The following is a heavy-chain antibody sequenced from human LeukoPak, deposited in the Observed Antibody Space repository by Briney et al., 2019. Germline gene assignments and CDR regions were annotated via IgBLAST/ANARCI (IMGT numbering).Heavy chain of an antibody. CDR3: ARKGLPGNWFDL. Sequence: PSETLSLTCTVSGDSISTYYWSWIRQPAGKGLEWIGRIFTSGSTNYNPSLKSRVTMSLDTSKNQFSLKLSSVTAADTAVYYCARKGLPGNWFDLWGQGALVTVSS. V-gene: IGHV4-4*07. J-gene: IGHJ5*02. CDR2: IFTSGST. CDR1: GDSISTYY.